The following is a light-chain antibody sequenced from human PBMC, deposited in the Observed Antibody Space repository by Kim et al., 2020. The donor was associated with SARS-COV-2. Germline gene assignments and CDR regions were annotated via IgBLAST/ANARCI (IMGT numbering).Light chain of an antibody. V-gene: IGLV3-19*01. CDR3: GSRDYTNRV. Sequence: SSELTQDPAVSVALGQTVRITCQGDSLRSYYANRYQQKPGQAPVLVIYGEHNRPAGITDRFSGSSSGSTASLTITGAQAEDEAEEYCGSRDYTNRVLGGG. CDR1: SLRSYY. CDR2: GEH. J-gene: IGLJ3*02.